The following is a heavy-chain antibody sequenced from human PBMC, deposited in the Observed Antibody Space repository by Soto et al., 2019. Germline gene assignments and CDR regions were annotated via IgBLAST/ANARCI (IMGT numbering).Heavy chain of an antibody. J-gene: IGHJ6*02. CDR3: VREAQQGYFYYGMDV. CDR1: GFTFGDFG. D-gene: IGHD1-1*01. Sequence: EVQLVESGGGLVQPGRSLRLSCLTSGFTFGDFGMHWVRQAPGKGLEWVSGITWNTGIMDYADSVKGRFTISRDNARNSLFLQMNSLRTDDTALYYCVREAQQGYFYYGMDVWGQGTTVTVSS. V-gene: IGHV3-9*01. CDR2: ITWNTGIM.